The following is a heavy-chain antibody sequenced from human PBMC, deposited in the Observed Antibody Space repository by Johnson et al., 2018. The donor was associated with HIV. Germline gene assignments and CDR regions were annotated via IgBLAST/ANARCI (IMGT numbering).Heavy chain of an antibody. CDR1: GFTFSSYW. Sequence: EHLVESGGGLVQPGGSLRLSCAASGFTFSSYWMHWVRQAPGKGLVWVSRINSDGSSTSYADSVKGRITISRDNAKNTWYRQMNSLRAEDTAVYYCAREPGYSSGPDAFDLWGQGTMVTVSS. J-gene: IGHJ3*01. V-gene: IGHV3-74*01. CDR2: INSDGSST. CDR3: AREPGYSSGPDAFDL. D-gene: IGHD6-19*01.